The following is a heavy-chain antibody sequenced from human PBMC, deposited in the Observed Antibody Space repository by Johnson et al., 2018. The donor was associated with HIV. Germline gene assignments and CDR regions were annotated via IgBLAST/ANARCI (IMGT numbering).Heavy chain of an antibody. J-gene: IGHJ3*02. CDR2: ISSSGSTI. CDR3: ARGPVMVRGVTDAFDI. V-gene: IGHV3-11*04. D-gene: IGHD3-10*01. CDR1: GFTFSAYY. Sequence: QVQLVESGGGLVQPGGSLRLSCAASGFTFSAYYMSWIRQAPGKGLEWVSYISSSGSTIYYADSVKGRFTISRDNAKNSLYLQMNSLRAEDTAVCYCARGPVMVRGVTDAFDIWGQGTMVTVSS.